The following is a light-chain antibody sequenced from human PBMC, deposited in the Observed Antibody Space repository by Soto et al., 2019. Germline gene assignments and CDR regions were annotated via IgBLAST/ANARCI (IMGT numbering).Light chain of an antibody. V-gene: IGKV3-15*01. CDR1: QSISSD. J-gene: IGKJ5*01. CDR3: QQYNKWPPIT. Sequence: EIMMTQSPATLSVSPGERVTLSCRASQSISSDLAWYQQKPGQAPRLLISGASTRATGFPARFRGSGSGTEFTLTISYLQPEDFAVYYCQQYNKWPPITFGQGTRLEIK. CDR2: GAS.